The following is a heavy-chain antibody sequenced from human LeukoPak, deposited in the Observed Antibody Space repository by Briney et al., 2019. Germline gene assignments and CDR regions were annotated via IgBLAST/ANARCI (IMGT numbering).Heavy chain of an antibody. Sequence: GSLRLSCAASGFTFSSYAMSWVRQAPGKGLEWVSAISGSGGSTYYADSVKGRFTISRDNSKNTLYLQMNSLRVEDTAVYYCAKSISPRSTTGIDYWGQGTLVTVSS. V-gene: IGHV3-23*01. CDR3: AKSISPRSTTGIDY. CDR2: ISGSGGST. CDR1: GFTFSSYA. D-gene: IGHD4-17*01. J-gene: IGHJ4*02.